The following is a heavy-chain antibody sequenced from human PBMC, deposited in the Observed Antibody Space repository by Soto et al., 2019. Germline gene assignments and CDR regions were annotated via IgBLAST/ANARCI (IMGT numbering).Heavy chain of an antibody. D-gene: IGHD2-15*01. J-gene: IGHJ6*02. V-gene: IGHV5-10-1*01. CDR2: IDPSDSYT. CDR1: GYSFTSYW. Sequence: GESLKISCKGSGYSFTSYWISWVRQMPGKGLEWMGRIDPSDSYTNYSPSFQGHVTISADKSISTAYLQWSSLKASDTAMYYCARVRWQTNYYHYGMDVWGQGTTVTVSS. CDR3: ARVRWQTNYYHYGMDV.